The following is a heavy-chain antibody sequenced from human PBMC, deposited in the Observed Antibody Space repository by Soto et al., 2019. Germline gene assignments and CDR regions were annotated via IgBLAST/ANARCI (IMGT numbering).Heavy chain of an antibody. CDR3: ARDLALPQYGDLDY. J-gene: IGHJ4*02. D-gene: IGHD4-17*01. CDR2: ISFDGSNK. V-gene: IGHV3-30-3*01. Sequence: AGSLRLSCAASGVTFWIYAIPLARQAPGKGLEWVALISFDGSNKYYADSVRGLFTISRDNSKNTLYLQMNSLRPGDTAMYYCARDLALPQYGDLDYSGQGTLVTV. CDR1: GVTFWIYA.